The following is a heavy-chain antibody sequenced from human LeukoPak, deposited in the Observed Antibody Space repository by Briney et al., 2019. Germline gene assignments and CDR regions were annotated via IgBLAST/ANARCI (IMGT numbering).Heavy chain of an antibody. Sequence: ASVKVSCKASGYTFTGYYMHWVRQAPGQGLEWMGWINPNSGGTNYAQKFQGRVTMTGDTSISTAYMELSRLRSDDTAVYYCARVRTYSGSFLYWGQGTLVTVSS. V-gene: IGHV1-2*02. CDR2: INPNSGGT. J-gene: IGHJ4*02. CDR1: GYTFTGYY. CDR3: ARVRTYSGSFLY. D-gene: IGHD3-10*01.